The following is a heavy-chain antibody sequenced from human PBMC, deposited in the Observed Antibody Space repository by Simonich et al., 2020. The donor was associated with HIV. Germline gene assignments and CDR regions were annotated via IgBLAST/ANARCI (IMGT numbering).Heavy chain of an antibody. Sequence: QVQLQESGPGLVKPSETLSLTCNVFGGYIRSYYWRWFRPPPGKGLGWIGYIYYRGRNNYNPAIKSRVTISIDTSESQFSLYLSSVTAADTAVYYCARVAFHNHDSRYFDDWGQGTLVTVSS. D-gene: IGHD3-22*01. CDR3: ARVAFHNHDSRYFDD. CDR1: GGYIRSYY. V-gene: IGHV4-59*01. CDR2: IYYRGRN. J-gene: IGHJ4*02.